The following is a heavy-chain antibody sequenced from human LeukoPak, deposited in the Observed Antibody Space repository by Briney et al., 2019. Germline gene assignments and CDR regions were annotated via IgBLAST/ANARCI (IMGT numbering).Heavy chain of an antibody. D-gene: IGHD4-17*01. CDR3: ARASPTDSNWFDP. V-gene: IGHV1-18*01. CDR2: ISAYNGNT. CDR1: GYTFTSYG. J-gene: IGHJ5*02. Sequence: ASVKVSCKASGYTFTSYGISWVRQAPGQGLEWMGWISAYNGNTNYAQKPQGRVTVTTDTSTSTAYMELRSLRSDDTAVYYCARASPTDSNWFDPWGQGTPVTVSS.